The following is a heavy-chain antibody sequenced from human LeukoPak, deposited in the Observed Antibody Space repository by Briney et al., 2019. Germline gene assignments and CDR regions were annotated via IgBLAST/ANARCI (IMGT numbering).Heavy chain of an antibody. CDR3: ARGVVVPAATLHYFDY. V-gene: IGHV4-38-2*01. D-gene: IGHD2-2*01. CDR1: GYSISSGYY. Sequence: SETLSLTCAVSGYSISSGYYWGWIRQPPGKGLEWIGSIYHSGSTYYNPSLKSRVTISVDTSKNQFSLKLSSVTAADTAVYYCARGVVVPAATLHYFDYWGQGTLVTVSS. J-gene: IGHJ4*02. CDR2: IYHSGST.